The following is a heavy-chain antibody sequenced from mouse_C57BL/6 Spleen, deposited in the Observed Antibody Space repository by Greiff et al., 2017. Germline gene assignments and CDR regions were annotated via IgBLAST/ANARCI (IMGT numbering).Heavy chain of an antibody. Sequence: VQLQQSGAELVRPGASVKLSCTASGFTIKDDYMHWVKQRPEQGLEWIGWIDPENGDTEYASKFQGKATITADTSSNTAYLRLSSLTSEDSDVYCCTMSAVWLPYFDYWGQGTTLTVSS. J-gene: IGHJ2*01. CDR2: IDPENGDT. CDR1: GFTIKDDY. D-gene: IGHD2-2*01. CDR3: TMSAVWLPYFDY. V-gene: IGHV14-4*01.